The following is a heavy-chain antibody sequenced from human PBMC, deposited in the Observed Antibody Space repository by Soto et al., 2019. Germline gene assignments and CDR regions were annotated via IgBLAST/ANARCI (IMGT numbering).Heavy chain of an antibody. V-gene: IGHV1-2*04. CDR2: INPNSGGT. CDR3: ARVGYSSSWYVAFDI. D-gene: IGHD6-13*01. Sequence: ASVKVSCKASGYTFTGYYMHWVRQAPGQGLEWMGWINPNSGGTNYAQKFQGWVTMTRDTSISTAYMELSRLRSDDTAVYYCARVGYSSSWYVAFDIWGQVTMVTVSS. J-gene: IGHJ3*02. CDR1: GYTFTGYY.